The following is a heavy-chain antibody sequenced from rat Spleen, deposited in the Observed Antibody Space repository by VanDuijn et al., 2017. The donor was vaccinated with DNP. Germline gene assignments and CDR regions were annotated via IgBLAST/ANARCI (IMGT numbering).Heavy chain of an antibody. CDR2: ISYSGST. D-gene: IGHD1-11*01. V-gene: IGHV3-1*01. CDR1: GYSITSNY. J-gene: IGHJ1*01. Sequence: EVQLQESGPGLVKPSQSLSLTCSVTGYSITSNYWGWIRKFPGNKMEWMGYISYSGSTSYNPSLKSRISIARDTSKNQFFLQLNSVTTEDTATYYCARGLNYGGYNYYWYFDFWGQGVMVTVSS. CDR3: ARGLNYGGYNYYWYFDF.